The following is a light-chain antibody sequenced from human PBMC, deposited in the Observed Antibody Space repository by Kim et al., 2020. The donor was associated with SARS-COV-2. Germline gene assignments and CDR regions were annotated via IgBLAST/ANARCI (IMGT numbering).Light chain of an antibody. CDR3: QSYDSSTPCV. V-gene: IGLV6-57*03. CDR2: EDN. Sequence: NFMLTQSPSVSESPGETVTISCTRSSGSIASNYVQWYQQRPGSAPSTVIYEDNQRPSGVPARFSGPIDSSSNSASLTISGLRTEDEADYYCQSYDSSTPCVFGGGTKLTVL. CDR1: SGSIASNY. J-gene: IGLJ3*02.